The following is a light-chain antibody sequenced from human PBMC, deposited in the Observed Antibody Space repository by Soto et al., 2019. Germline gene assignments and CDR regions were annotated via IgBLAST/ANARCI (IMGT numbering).Light chain of an antibody. CDR1: SGHSSYA. J-gene: IGLJ3*02. CDR3: QTWGTGPNWV. Sequence: QLVLTQSPSASASLGASVKLTCTLSSGHSSYAIAWHQQQPGKGPRYLMKLNSDGSHSKGDGIPDRFSGSSSGAERYLTISSLQSEDEADYYCQTWGTGPNWVFGGGTKVTVL. V-gene: IGLV4-69*01. CDR2: LNSDGSH.